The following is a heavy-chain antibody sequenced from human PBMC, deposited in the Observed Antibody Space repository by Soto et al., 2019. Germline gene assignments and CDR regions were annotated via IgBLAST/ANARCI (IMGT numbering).Heavy chain of an antibody. CDR2: ISSSSSTI. Sequence: GGSLRLSCAAAGFTFSSYSMNWVRQDPGKGLEWVSYISSSSSTIYYADSVKGRFTISRDNAKNSLYLQMNSLRDEDTAVYYCARYPVGGGYYYYGMDVWGQGTTVTVSS. J-gene: IGHJ6*02. CDR3: ARYPVGGGYYYYGMDV. D-gene: IGHD1-26*01. CDR1: GFTFSSYS. V-gene: IGHV3-48*02.